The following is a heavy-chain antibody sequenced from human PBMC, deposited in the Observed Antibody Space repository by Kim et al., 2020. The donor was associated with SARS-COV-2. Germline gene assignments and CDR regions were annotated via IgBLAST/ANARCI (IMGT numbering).Heavy chain of an antibody. V-gene: IGHV3-74*01. CDR3: ATTRGDFGGYALGY. Sequence: GGSLRLSCAASGFTFSSYWMHWVRQAPGKGLVWVSRIESDGSSTNYADSVKGRFTISRDNAKNTLYLQMNSLRDEDTAVYYCATTRGDFGGYALGYWGQGTLVTVSS. CDR2: IESDGSST. D-gene: IGHD5-12*01. CDR1: GFTFSSYW. J-gene: IGHJ4*02.